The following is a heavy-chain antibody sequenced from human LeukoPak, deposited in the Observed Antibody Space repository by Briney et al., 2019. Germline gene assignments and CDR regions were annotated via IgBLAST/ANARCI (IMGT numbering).Heavy chain of an antibody. V-gene: IGHV3-23*01. J-gene: IGHJ4*02. CDR2: ISGRGGSGRST. Sequence: GGSLRLSCAASGFSFSYYGMSWVRQAPGKGLEWVSAISGRGGSGRSTYYADSVKGRFTISRDDSKNTLYLEMSSLRAEDTTIYYCATSRYYYDSSGFLVDYWGQGTLVTVSS. D-gene: IGHD3-22*01. CDR1: GFSFSYYG. CDR3: ATSRYYYDSSGFLVDY.